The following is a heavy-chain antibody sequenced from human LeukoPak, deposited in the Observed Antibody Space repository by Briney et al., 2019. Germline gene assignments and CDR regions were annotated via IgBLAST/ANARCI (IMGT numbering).Heavy chain of an antibody. CDR1: GFTFNTYE. V-gene: IGHV3-48*03. D-gene: IGHD5-24*01. Sequence: GGSLRLSCAASGFTFNTYEMNWVRQAPGKGLEWVSYISSGGSSIYYADSVKGRFTISRDNAKNSLYLQMNSLRAEDTAVYYCARRQFYYYGMDVWGQGTPVTVSS. CDR3: ARRQFYYYGMDV. CDR2: ISSGGSSI. J-gene: IGHJ6*02.